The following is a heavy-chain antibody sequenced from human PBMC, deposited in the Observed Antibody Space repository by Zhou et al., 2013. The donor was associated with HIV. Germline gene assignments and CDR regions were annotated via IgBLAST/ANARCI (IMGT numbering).Heavy chain of an antibody. CDR2: INPNSGGT. J-gene: IGHJ4*02. Sequence: QVQLVQSGAEVKKPGASVKVSCKTSGYTFTGYYVHWVRQAPGQGLEWMGWINPNSGGTNYAQKFQDRVTMTRDTSIKTAYMDLSRLRSDDTAVYYCARDFGGDEEYWGQGTLVTVSS. CDR3: ARDFGGDEEY. D-gene: IGHD2-21*01. V-gene: IGHV1-2*02. CDR1: GYTFTGYY.